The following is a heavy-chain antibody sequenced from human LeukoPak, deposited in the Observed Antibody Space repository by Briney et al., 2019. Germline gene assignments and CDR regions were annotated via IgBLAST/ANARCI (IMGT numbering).Heavy chain of an antibody. Sequence: GGSLRLSCAASGFTFSSYVMHWVRQAPGKGLEWVANIKQVGSEKYYVDSVKGRFTISRDNAKNSLYLQMNSLRAEDTAVYYCARDSDGGGSWGQGTLVTVSS. D-gene: IGHD3-16*01. CDR2: IKQVGSEK. V-gene: IGHV3-7*01. J-gene: IGHJ5*02. CDR1: GFTFSSYV. CDR3: ARDSDGGGS.